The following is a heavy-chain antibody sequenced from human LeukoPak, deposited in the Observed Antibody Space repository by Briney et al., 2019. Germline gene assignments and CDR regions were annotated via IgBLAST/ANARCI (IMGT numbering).Heavy chain of an antibody. V-gene: IGHV3-13*01. CDR1: GFTFSSYS. CDR2: IGSAGDT. D-gene: IGHD3-22*01. J-gene: IGHJ4*02. Sequence: GGSLRLSCAASGFTFSSYSMNWVRQAPGKGLEWVSAIGSAGDTYYPGSVKGRFTISRENAKNSLYLQMNSLRAEDTAVYYCAKDRWALRGIVVVIKGTYFDYWGQGTLVTVSS. CDR3: AKDRWALRGIVVVIKGTYFDY.